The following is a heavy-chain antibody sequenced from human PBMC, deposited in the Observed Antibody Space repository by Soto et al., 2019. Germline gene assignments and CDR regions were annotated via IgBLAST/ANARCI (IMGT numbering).Heavy chain of an antibody. J-gene: IGHJ5*02. D-gene: IGHD6-19*01. V-gene: IGHV3-30-3*01. CDR1: GFTFSSYA. Sequence: QVPLVESGGGVVQPGRSLRLSCAASGFTFSSYAMHWVRQAPGKGLEWVAVISYDGSNKYYADSVKGRFTISRDNSKNTLYLQMNSLRAEDTAVYYCARTRIAVANWFDPWGQGTLVTVSS. CDR3: ARTRIAVANWFDP. CDR2: ISYDGSNK.